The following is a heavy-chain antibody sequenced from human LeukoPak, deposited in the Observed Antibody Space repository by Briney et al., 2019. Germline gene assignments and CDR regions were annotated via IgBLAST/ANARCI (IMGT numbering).Heavy chain of an antibody. CDR3: ARHPGYSSSWYTQSWFDP. CDR2: IYYSGST. D-gene: IGHD6-13*01. V-gene: IGHV4-59*08. Sequence: PSETLSLTCTVSGGSISSYYWSWIRQPPGKGLEWIGYIYYSGSTNYNPSLKSRVTISVDTSKNQFSLKLSSVTAADTAMYYCARHPGYSSSWYTQSWFDPWGQGTLVTVSS. CDR1: GGSISSYY. J-gene: IGHJ5*02.